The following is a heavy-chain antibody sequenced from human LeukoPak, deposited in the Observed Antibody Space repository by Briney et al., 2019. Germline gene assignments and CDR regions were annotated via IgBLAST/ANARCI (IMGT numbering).Heavy chain of an antibody. D-gene: IGHD3-22*01. CDR1: GYTFTSYY. CDR3: ARDLSDYYYDSSGYYGY. Sequence: ASVKVSCKASGYTFTSYYMHWVRQAPGQGLEWMGWINPNSGGTNYAQKFQGRVTMTRDTSISTAYMELSRLRSDDTAVYYCARDLSDYYYDSSGYYGYWGQGTLVTVSS. J-gene: IGHJ4*02. CDR2: INPNSGGT. V-gene: IGHV1-2*02.